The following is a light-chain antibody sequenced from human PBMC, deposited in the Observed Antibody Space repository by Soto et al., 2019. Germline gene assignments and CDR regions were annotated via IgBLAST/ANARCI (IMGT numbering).Light chain of an antibody. CDR2: GAS. CDR1: QSVSSSY. Sequence: EIVLTQSPGTLSLSPGGRATLSCRASQSVSSSYLAWYQQKPGQAPRLLIYGASSRATGIPDRFSGSGSGTDFTLTISRLEPEDFAVYYCQQYGSSVGFTFGPGTKVDIK. J-gene: IGKJ3*01. CDR3: QQYGSSVGFT. V-gene: IGKV3-20*01.